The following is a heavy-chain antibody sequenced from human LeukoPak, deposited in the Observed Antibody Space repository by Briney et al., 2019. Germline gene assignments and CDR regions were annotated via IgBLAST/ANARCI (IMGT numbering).Heavy chain of an antibody. J-gene: IGHJ4*02. CDR2: ISSSGSTI. CDR1: GFTFSDCY. CDR3: ARGYSSSWFFDY. Sequence: GGSLRLSCGASGFTFSDCYMSWIRQAPGKGLEWVSYISSSGSTIYYADSVKGRFTISRDNAKNSLYLQMNSLRAEDTAVYYCARGYSSSWFFDYWGQGTLVTVSS. D-gene: IGHD6-13*01. V-gene: IGHV3-11*01.